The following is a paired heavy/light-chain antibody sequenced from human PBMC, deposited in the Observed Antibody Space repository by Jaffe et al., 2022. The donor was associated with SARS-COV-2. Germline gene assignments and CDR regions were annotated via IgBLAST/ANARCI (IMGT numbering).Heavy chain of an antibody. CDR1: GFTFSRYG. D-gene: IGHD3-3*01. CDR3: AKDTNLWSGSLDY. CDR2: ISYDGSDK. V-gene: IGHV3-30*18. J-gene: IGHJ4*02. Sequence: QVQMVESGGGVVQPGRSLRLSCEASGFTFSRYGMHWVRQAPGKGLEWVAVISYDGSDKFYADSVKGRITISRDNSKNTLSLQMSGLRPEDTAVYYCAKDTNLWSGSLDYWGQGTLVTVSS.
Light chain of an antibody. CDR1: QGISNT. J-gene: IGKJ3*01. Sequence: DIQMTQSPSSLSASVGDRVTITCRASQGISNTLAWFQQKPGKAPKSLIYAASTLQSGVPSRFSGSGSGTDFTLTITSLQPEDFATYFCQQYNSYPLTFGPGTKVDI. CDR3: QQYNSYPLT. V-gene: IGKV1-16*01. CDR2: AAS.